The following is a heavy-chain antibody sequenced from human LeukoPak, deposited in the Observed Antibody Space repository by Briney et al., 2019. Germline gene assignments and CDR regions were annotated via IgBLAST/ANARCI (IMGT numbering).Heavy chain of an antibody. CDR3: AIRGIIASAGKDY. D-gene: IGHD6-13*01. CDR1: GYTFTDYN. V-gene: IGHV1-2*02. CDR2: IDPNSGAT. J-gene: IGHJ4*02. Sequence: ASVTVSCKASGYTFTDYNVHWVRQAPGQGLEWMGWIDPNSGATNYAQKFQGTVTMTRDTSISAAYLELSRLRSDDTAVYFCAIRGIIASAGKDYWGQGTLVTVSS.